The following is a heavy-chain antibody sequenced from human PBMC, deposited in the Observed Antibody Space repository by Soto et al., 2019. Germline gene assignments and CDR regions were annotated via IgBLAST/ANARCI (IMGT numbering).Heavy chain of an antibody. CDR1: GFTFSSYW. V-gene: IGHV3-7*01. Sequence: GGSLRLSCASSGFTFSSYWMTWVRQAPGKGLEWVANIKSDGSERYYVDSVEGRFTISRDNAKTSLYLQMNSLRAEDTAVYYCALYSDTSGYCDFWGQGTLVTVSS. CDR3: ALYSDTSGYCDF. J-gene: IGHJ4*02. D-gene: IGHD3-22*01. CDR2: IKSDGSER.